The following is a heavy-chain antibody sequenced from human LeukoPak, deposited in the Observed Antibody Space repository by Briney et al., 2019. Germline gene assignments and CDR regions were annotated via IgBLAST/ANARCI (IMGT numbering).Heavy chain of an antibody. Sequence: GGSLRLSCAASGFTFSSYGMHWVRQAPGKGLEWVAVISYDGSNKYYADSVKGRFTISRDNSKNTLYLQMNSLRAEDTALCYCAREGSSGWYSDAFDIWGQGTMVTVSS. CDR1: GFTFSSYG. V-gene: IGHV3-30*03. D-gene: IGHD6-19*01. CDR3: AREGSSGWYSDAFDI. CDR2: ISYDGSNK. J-gene: IGHJ3*02.